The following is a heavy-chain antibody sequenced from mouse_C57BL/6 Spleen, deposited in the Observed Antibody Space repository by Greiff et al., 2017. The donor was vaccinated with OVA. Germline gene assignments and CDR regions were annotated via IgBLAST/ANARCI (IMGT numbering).Heavy chain of an antibody. J-gene: IGHJ4*01. Sequence: QVQLQQPGAELVKPGASVKMSCKASGYTFTSYWITWVKQRPGQGLEWIGDIYPGSGSTNYNEKFKSKATLTVDTSSSTAYMQLSSLTSEDSAVYYCAREKPYDSYAMDYWGQGTSVTASS. D-gene: IGHD6-5*01. V-gene: IGHV1-55*01. CDR3: AREKPYDSYAMDY. CDR1: GYTFTSYW. CDR2: IYPGSGST.